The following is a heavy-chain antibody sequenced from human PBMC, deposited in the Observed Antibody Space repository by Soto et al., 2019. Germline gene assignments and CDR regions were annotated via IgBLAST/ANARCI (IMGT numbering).Heavy chain of an antibody. Sequence: QVTLKESGPVLVNPTETLTLTCTVSGFSLSNARMGVSWIRQPPGKALEWLAHIFSNDEKSYSTSLKSRLTISKDTSKSQVVLTMTNMDPVDTATYYCARADSSGWYRSGAFDIWGQGTMVTVSS. V-gene: IGHV2-26*01. D-gene: IGHD6-19*01. CDR2: IFSNDEK. J-gene: IGHJ3*02. CDR1: GFSLSNARMG. CDR3: ARADSSGWYRSGAFDI.